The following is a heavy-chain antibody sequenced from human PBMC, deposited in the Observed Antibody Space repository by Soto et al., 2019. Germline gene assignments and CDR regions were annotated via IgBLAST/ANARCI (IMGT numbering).Heavy chain of an antibody. V-gene: IGHV4-61*01. J-gene: IGHJ2*01. Sequence: QVQLQESGPGLVKPSETLSLTCSVSGVSVSSGSYYWSWIRQPPGKGLEWMGYIYNSGKTNYNPPLKSRVTILVDTSKNQFSLKLSSVTAADTAVYYCARDKWYCNYVPYWYFDLWGRGTLVTVSS. CDR1: GVSVSSGSYY. D-gene: IGHD4-4*01. CDR3: ARDKWYCNYVPYWYFDL. CDR2: IYNSGKT.